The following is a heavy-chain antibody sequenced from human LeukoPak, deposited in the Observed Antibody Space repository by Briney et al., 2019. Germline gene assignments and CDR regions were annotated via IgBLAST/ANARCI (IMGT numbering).Heavy chain of an antibody. Sequence: PGGSLRLSCAPSGCTFSNYEMKWVRQAPGKGREGVSYISGSGRYISYADSVKGRFTISRDNAQNSVYLQMNRLRVEDTAVYYCARGRSVDWLFDYWGQGTLVTVSS. CDR3: ARGRSVDWLFDY. D-gene: IGHD3-9*01. CDR2: ISGSGRYI. CDR1: GCTFSNYE. V-gene: IGHV3-48*03. J-gene: IGHJ4*02.